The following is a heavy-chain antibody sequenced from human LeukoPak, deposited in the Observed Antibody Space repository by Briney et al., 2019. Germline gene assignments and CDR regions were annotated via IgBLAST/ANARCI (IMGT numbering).Heavy chain of an antibody. Sequence: PSETLSLTCTVSGGSISSGDYYWSWIRQPPGKGLEWIGYIYYSGSTYYNPSLKSRVTISVDTSKNQFSLKLSSVTAADTAVYYCAASHENYDILTVEWGQGTLVTVSS. CDR1: GGSISSGDYY. CDR2: IYYSGST. V-gene: IGHV4-30-4*01. CDR3: AASHENYDILTVE. J-gene: IGHJ4*02. D-gene: IGHD3-9*01.